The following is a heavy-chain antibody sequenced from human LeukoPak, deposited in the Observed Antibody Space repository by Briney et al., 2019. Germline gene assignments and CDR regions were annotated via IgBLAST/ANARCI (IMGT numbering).Heavy chain of an antibody. V-gene: IGHV3-21*01. CDR3: ARDPYFGELSPHVYYWYMDV. Sequence: GGSLRLSCAASRFTFSSYSMNWVRQAPGKGLEWVSSISSSSSYTYYAESVKGRFTISRDNAENSLYLQMNSLRAEDTAVYYCARDPYFGELSPHVYYWYMDVWGKGTTVTISS. D-gene: IGHD3-10*01. CDR1: RFTFSSYS. J-gene: IGHJ6*03. CDR2: ISSSSSYT.